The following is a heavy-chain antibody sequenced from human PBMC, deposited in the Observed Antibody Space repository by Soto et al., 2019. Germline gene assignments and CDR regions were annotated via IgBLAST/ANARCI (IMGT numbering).Heavy chain of an antibody. J-gene: IGHJ4*02. V-gene: IGHV3-48*01. Sequence: GGSLRLSCAASGFTFNSYSMNWVRQAPWKGLEWVSYISSSSSTIYYADSVKGRFTISRDNAKNSLYLQMNSLRAEDTAVYYCARGNNWNQGIVDYWGQGTLVTVSS. CDR1: GFTFNSYS. CDR3: ARGNNWNQGIVDY. CDR2: ISSSSSTI. D-gene: IGHD1-20*01.